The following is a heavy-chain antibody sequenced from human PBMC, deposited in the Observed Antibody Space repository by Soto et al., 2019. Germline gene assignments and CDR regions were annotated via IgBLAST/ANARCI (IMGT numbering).Heavy chain of an antibody. CDR2: ISRGSVYI. Sequence: WGSLRVSCASSVFTFNSYSVNWVRQAPGKGLEWVASISRGSVYIDFAGSVRGRFTISRDDVTNSVSLQMDSLRVEDTGIYYCARYDAFKAFDLWGQGTMVTVSS. CDR1: VFTFNSYS. CDR3: ARYDAFKAFDL. V-gene: IGHV3-21*06. D-gene: IGHD1-1*01. J-gene: IGHJ3*01.